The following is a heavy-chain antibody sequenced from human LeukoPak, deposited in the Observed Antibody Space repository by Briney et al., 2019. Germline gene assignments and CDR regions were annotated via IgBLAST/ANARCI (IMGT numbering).Heavy chain of an antibody. J-gene: IGHJ4*02. D-gene: IGHD3-10*01. CDR3: AKSNYYGSGSYYSPFDY. CDR1: GFTFSSYG. CDR2: IRYDGSNK. V-gene: IGHV3-30*02. Sequence: GGSLRLSCAASGFTFSSYGMHWVRQAPGKGLEWVAFIRYDGSNKYYADSVKGRFTISRDNSKNTLYLQMNSLRAEDTAVYYCAKSNYYGSGSYYSPFDYWGQGTLVTVSS.